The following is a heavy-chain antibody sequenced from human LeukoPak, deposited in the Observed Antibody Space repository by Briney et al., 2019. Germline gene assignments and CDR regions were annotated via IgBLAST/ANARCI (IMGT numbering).Heavy chain of an antibody. CDR3: ARDYRTQYYYYGMDV. J-gene: IGHJ6*02. CDR1: GGSISNYY. Sequence: MASETLSLTCTVSGGSISNYYWNWIRQPPGKGLEWIGDISYSGSTNYNPSLKSRVTILVDTSKNQLSLKLSSLTGADTAVYYCARDYRTQYYYYGMDVWGQGITVTVSS. CDR2: ISYSGST. V-gene: IGHV4-59*01. D-gene: IGHD4-11*01.